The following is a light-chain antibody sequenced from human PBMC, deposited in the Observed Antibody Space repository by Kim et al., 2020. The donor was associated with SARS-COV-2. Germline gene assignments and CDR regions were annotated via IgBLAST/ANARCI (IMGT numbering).Light chain of an antibody. CDR2: GAS. J-gene: IGKJ4*01. V-gene: IGKV3-20*01. CDR1: QSVINNY. CDR3: QQYGSSPFT. Sequence: SPGERATLSCRAGQSVINNYLSWYQQKPGQAPRLLIYGASSRATAIPDRFSGSGSGTDFTLTISRLEPEDFAVYYCQQYGSSPFTFGGGTKVDIK.